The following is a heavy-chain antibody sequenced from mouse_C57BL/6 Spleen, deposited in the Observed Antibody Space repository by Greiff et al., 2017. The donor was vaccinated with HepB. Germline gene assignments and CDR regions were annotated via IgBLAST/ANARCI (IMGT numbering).Heavy chain of an antibody. V-gene: IGHV5-17*01. J-gene: IGHJ4*01. D-gene: IGHD1-1*01. CDR3: ARKNYYGSSNYYAMDY. CDR1: GFTFSDYG. Sequence: EVKLVESGGGLVKPGGSLKLSCAASGFTFSDYGMHWVRQAPEKGLEWVAYISSGSSTIYYADTVKGRFTISRDNAKNTLFLQMTSLRSEDTAMYYCARKNYYGSSNYYAMDYWGQGPSVTVSS. CDR2: ISSGSSTI.